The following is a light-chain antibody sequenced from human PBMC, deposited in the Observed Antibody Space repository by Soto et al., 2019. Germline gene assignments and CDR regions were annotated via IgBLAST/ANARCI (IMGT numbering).Light chain of an antibody. CDR1: NSNIGRNA. J-gene: IGLJ3*02. CDR2: SDN. V-gene: IGLV1-44*01. Sequence: QSVLTQPPSASGTPGQRVTISCSGSNSNIGRNAVNWYQQLPGTAPRLLISSDNRRPSGVPDRFSASKSGTSASLAISGLQSDDEADYYCAAWDDSLIGIWVFGGGTPLTVL. CDR3: AAWDDSLIGIWV.